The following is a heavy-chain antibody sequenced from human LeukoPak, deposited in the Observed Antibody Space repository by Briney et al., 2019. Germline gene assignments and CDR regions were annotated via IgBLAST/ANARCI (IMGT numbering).Heavy chain of an antibody. CDR3: ARHGWDY. Sequence: SGGSLRLSCAASGFTFSNYGMHWVRQAPGKGLEYVSAISSNGGSTYYANSVKARFTISRDNSKNTLYLQMGSLRAEDMAVYYCARHGWDYWGQGTLVTVSS. D-gene: IGHD6-19*01. V-gene: IGHV3-64*01. CDR2: ISSNGGST. J-gene: IGHJ4*02. CDR1: GFTFSNYG.